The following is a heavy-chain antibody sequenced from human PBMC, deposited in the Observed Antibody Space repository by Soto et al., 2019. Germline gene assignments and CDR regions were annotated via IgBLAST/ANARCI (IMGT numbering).Heavy chain of an antibody. CDR2: ISSSSSYI. CDR1: GFTFSSYG. CDR3: AREVSEYSGYDFDY. Sequence: GGSLRLSCAASGFTFSSYGMNWVRRAPGKGLEWVSSISSSSSYIYYADSVKGRFTISRDNAKNSLYLQMNSLRAEDTAVYYCAREVSEYSGYDFDYWGQGTLVTVSS. D-gene: IGHD5-12*01. J-gene: IGHJ4*02. V-gene: IGHV3-21*01.